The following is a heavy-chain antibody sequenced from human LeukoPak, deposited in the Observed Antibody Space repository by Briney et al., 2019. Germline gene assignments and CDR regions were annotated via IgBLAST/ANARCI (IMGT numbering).Heavy chain of an antibody. CDR2: IYYSGST. CDR1: GGSISSSSYY. J-gene: IGHJ4*02. V-gene: IGHV4-39*07. Sequence: PSETLSLTCTVSGGSISSSSYYWGWIRQPPGTGLEWIGSIYYSGSTYYNPSLKSRVTISVDTSKNQFSLKLSSVTAADTAVYYCARDTYYYDSSGYYRLDYWGQGTLVTVSS. CDR3: ARDTYYYDSSGYYRLDY. D-gene: IGHD3-22*01.